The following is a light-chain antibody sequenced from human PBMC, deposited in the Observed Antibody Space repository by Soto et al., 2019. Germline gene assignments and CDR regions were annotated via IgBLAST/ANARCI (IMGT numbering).Light chain of an antibody. Sequence: QAVVTQEPSLTVSPGGTVTLTCGSSTGAVNSGHYPYWLQQKPGQAPRTLIYDASSKHSWTPARFSGSLLGGKAALTLSGAQPEDEAEYYCLLVYGGARVFGGGTKVNVL. CDR2: DAS. CDR3: LLVYGGARV. J-gene: IGLJ2*01. V-gene: IGLV7-46*01. CDR1: TGAVNSGHY.